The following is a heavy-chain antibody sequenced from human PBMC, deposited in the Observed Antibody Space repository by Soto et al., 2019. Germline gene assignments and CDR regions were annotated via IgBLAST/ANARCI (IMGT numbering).Heavy chain of an antibody. V-gene: IGHV3-20*04. D-gene: IGHD1-26*01. CDR2: INWNGGST. CDR1: GFTFDDYG. Sequence: EVQLVESGGCVVRPGGSLRLYCAASGFTFDDYGMSWVRQAPGKGLEWVDGINWNGGSTGYADSVKGRFTISRDNAKNSLYMQMNSLRAEDTALYYFSRDGNWGAYSFDYWGQGTLVTVSS. J-gene: IGHJ4*02. CDR3: SRDGNWGAYSFDY.